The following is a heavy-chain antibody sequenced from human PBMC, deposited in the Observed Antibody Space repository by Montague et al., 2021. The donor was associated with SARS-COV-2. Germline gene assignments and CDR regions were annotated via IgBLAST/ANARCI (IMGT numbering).Heavy chain of an antibody. V-gene: IGHV3-23*01. CDR3: TRGLYAAYH. CDR1: GFTFSDYA. J-gene: IGHJ4*02. CDR2: INYRGT. Sequence: SLRLSCAASGFTFSDYAMNWVRQVPGKGLEWVSSINYRGTYYADSVRGRFTISRDNSKNTLCLQMHSLRAEDTAVYYCTRGLYAAYHWGQGTLVTVSS. D-gene: IGHD2/OR15-2a*01.